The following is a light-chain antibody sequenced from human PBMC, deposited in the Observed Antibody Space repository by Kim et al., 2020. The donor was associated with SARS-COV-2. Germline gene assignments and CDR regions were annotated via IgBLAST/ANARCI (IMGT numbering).Light chain of an antibody. J-gene: IGLJ3*02. CDR2: VNSDGSH. CDR3: QTWGTGIRV. CDR1: SGHSSYA. Sequence: QLVLTQSPSASASLGASVKLTCTLSSGHSSYAIAWHQQQPEKGPRYLMKVNSDGSHIKGDGIPDRFSGSSSGAGRYLTISSLQSEDEADYYCQTWGTGIRVFGGGTKVT. V-gene: IGLV4-69*01.